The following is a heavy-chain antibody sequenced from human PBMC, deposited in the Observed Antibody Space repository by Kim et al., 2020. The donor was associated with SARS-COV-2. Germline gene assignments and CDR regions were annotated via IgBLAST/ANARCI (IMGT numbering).Heavy chain of an antibody. J-gene: IGHJ6*02. V-gene: IGHV4-59*12. D-gene: IGHD6-19*01. CDR3: ARDLGWYDYYYYGMDV. Sequence: SLKSRVTISVDTYKNQFSLKLSSVTAADTAVYYCARDLGWYDYYYYGMDVWGQGTTVTVSS.